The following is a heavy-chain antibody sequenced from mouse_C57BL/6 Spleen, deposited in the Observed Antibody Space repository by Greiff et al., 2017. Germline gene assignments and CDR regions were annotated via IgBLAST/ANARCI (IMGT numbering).Heavy chain of an antibody. D-gene: IGHD2-2*01. CDR3: ARGGDGYVGWLDY. V-gene: IGHV1-64*01. Sequence: VQLQQSGAELAKPGASVKLSCKASGYTFTSYWMHWVKQRPGQGLEWIGMIHPNSGSTNYNEKFKGKATLTGDKSSSTAYMQLSSLTSEDSAVYYCARGGDGYVGWLDYWGQGTTVTVSS. CDR2: IHPNSGST. J-gene: IGHJ4*01. CDR1: GYTFTSYW.